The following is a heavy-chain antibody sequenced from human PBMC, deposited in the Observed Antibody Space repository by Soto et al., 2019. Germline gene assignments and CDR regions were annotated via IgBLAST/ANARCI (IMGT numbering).Heavy chain of an antibody. V-gene: IGHV4-30-4*01. CDR1: CGSIISGDDY. J-gene: IGHJ4*02. CDR3: AKFYYYDRTRIDY. D-gene: IGHD3-22*01. Sequence: PSETLSLTCTVSCGSIISGDDYWSWIRQPPGKGLDFIGYIYYSGSTYYNPSLQSRTTISVETSKRRLSLNLSSVTAADTAVYYCAKFYYYDRTRIDYWGQGALVTVSS. CDR2: IYYSGST.